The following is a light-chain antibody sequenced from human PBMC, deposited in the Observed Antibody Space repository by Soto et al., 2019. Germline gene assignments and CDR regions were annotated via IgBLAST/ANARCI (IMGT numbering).Light chain of an antibody. Sequence: DIQMTQSPSTLSASVGDRVTITCRASQSISSWLAWYQQKPGKAPKLLIYDASSLESGGPTRFSGSGSGTEFTHPISQLQPDDFATYYCRQYNSSPWTFGQGTKVEIK. V-gene: IGKV1-5*01. CDR1: QSISSW. CDR3: RQYNSSPWT. J-gene: IGKJ1*01. CDR2: DAS.